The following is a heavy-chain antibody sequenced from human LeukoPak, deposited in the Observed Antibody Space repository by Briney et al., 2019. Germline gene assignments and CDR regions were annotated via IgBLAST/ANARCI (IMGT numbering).Heavy chain of an antibody. Sequence: SETLSLTCTVSGGSISSYYWSWIRQPPGKGLEWIGYIYYSGSTNYNPSLKSRVTISVDTSKNQFSLKLSSVTAADTAVYYCARGPASSGYYGALDYWGQGTLVTVSS. J-gene: IGHJ4*02. CDR3: ARGPASSGYYGALDY. V-gene: IGHV4-59*12. CDR1: GGSISSYY. D-gene: IGHD3-22*01. CDR2: IYYSGST.